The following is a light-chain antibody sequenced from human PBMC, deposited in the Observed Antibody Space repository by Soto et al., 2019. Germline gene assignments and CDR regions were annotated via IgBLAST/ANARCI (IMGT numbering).Light chain of an antibody. Sequence: DIQITQSPSSLFASVGDRVTITFRASQGISSYLAWYQQKPGKAPKLLIYAASSLQSGVPSRFSGSGSGTDFTLTIRGVQPDDFAIYYCQQYNSYRAFGQGTKVDNK. CDR2: AAS. V-gene: IGKV1-16*01. J-gene: IGKJ1*01. CDR1: QGISSY. CDR3: QQYNSYRA.